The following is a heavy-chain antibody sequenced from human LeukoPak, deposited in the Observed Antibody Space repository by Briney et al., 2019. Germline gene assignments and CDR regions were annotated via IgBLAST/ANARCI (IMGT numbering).Heavy chain of an antibody. D-gene: IGHD3-3*01. J-gene: IGHJ4*02. Sequence: SETLSLTCVVYGGSFSDYYWSWIRQPPGKGLEWIGEINHSGSTNYNPSLKSRITISVDTSKDQFSLNLSYMTAADTAVYHCARGGSYYDFWSGRAPFTPWGQGTLVTVSS. CDR1: GGSFSDYY. V-gene: IGHV4-34*01. CDR3: ARGGSYYDFWSGRAPFTP. CDR2: INHSGST.